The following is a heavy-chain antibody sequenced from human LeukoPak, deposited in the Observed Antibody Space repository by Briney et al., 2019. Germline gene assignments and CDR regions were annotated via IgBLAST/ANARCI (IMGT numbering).Heavy chain of an antibody. Sequence: PGGSLRLSCAASGFTFSDYYMSWIRQAPGKGLEWVSYITSSSSYTYYADSMKGRFTISRDNAKNSLYLQMNSLRAEDTAIYYCARDPIASAASGGDSWGQGTLVTVSS. V-gene: IGHV3-11*06. CDR2: ITSSSSYT. CDR3: ARDPIASAASGGDS. D-gene: IGHD6-13*01. CDR1: GFTFSDYY. J-gene: IGHJ4*02.